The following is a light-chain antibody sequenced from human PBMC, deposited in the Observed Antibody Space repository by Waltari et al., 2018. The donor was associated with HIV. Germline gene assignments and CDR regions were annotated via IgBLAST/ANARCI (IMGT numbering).Light chain of an antibody. J-gene: IGKJ1*01. CDR2: KAS. CDR3: QHYNSYPWT. V-gene: IGKV1-5*03. CDR1: QSVSNW. Sequence: DIQMTQSPSLLAASMGDRVTFTCRASQSVSNWLAWYQQKPGRAPKLLIYKASGLESGVPSRFSGSGSGAEFTLTISSLQPDDIATYYCQHYNSYPWTFGQGTKVEIK.